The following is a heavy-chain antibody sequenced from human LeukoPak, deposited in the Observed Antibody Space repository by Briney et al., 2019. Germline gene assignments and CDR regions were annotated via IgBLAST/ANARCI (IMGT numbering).Heavy chain of an antibody. D-gene: IGHD1-1*01. J-gene: IGHJ4*02. V-gene: IGHV3-66*01. Sequence: GGSLRLSCAASGFTVSSNYMSWVRQAPGKGLEWVSVIYSGGNTYYAGSVKGRFTISRDNSKNTLLLQMNSLGAEDTAIYYCASGATTLAYWGQGTLVTVSS. CDR3: ASGATTLAY. CDR2: IYSGGNT. CDR1: GFTVSSNY.